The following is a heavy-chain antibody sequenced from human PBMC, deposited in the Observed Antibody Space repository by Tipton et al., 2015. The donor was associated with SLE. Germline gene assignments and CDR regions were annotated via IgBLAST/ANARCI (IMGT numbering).Heavy chain of an antibody. D-gene: IGHD2-15*01. Sequence: TLSLTCTVSGASLSSYYWSWIRQPAGKGLEWIGRIFTSGNTNYSPSLKIRVTMSVDTSKNQFSLNLSSVTAADTAVYYCVRGEGSGSWGQGTLVTVSS. V-gene: IGHV4-4*07. CDR1: GASLSSYY. CDR3: VRGEGSGS. CDR2: IFTSGNT. J-gene: IGHJ4*02.